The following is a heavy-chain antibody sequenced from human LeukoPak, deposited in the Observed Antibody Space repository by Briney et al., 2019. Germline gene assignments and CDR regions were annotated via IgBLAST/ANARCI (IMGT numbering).Heavy chain of an antibody. J-gene: IGHJ3*01. CDR2: VYYTGST. V-gene: IGHV4-59*08. Sequence: SQTLSLTWTVSGGSISSYYWNWVRQPPGKGLEWIGYVYYTGSTNYTTSIKSRVTISVRTSKNQLSLKLSSVTAADTAVYYCARGHGGYPDWGQGTMVTVSS. D-gene: IGHD5-12*01. CDR3: ARGHGGYPD. CDR1: GGSISSYY.